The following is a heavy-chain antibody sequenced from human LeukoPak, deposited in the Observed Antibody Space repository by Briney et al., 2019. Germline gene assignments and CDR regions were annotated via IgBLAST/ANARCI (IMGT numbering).Heavy chain of an antibody. Sequence: GGSLRLSCAASGFTFSSYAMSWVRQAPGKGLEWVPAISGSGGSTYYADSVKGRFTISRDNSKNTLYLQMNSLRAEDTAVYYCAKARNVLRYFDWLVDYWGQGTLVTVSS. V-gene: IGHV3-23*01. CDR1: GFTFSSYA. CDR3: AKARNVLRYFDWLVDY. CDR2: ISGSGGST. D-gene: IGHD3-9*01. J-gene: IGHJ4*02.